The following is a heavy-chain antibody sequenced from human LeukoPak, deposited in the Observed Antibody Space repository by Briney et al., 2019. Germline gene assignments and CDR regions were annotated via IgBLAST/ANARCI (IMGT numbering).Heavy chain of an antibody. V-gene: IGHV4-59*08. J-gene: IGHJ4*02. CDR1: GGSISSYY. Sequence: SETLSLTCTVSGGSISSYYWNWIRQPPGKGLEWIGYIYYSGSTNYNPSLKSRVTISVDTSKNQFSLTLSSVTAADTAVYYCARHLGVAGTRYYFDYWGQGTLVTVSS. CDR3: ARHLGVAGTRYYFDY. CDR2: IYYSGST. D-gene: IGHD6-19*01.